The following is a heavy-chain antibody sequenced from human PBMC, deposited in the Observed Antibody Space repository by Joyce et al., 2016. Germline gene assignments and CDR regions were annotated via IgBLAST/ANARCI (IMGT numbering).Heavy chain of an antibody. CDR3: AREFRRTVTTYYFDY. Sequence: EVQLLASGGGLVQPGGSLRLSCAASGFTFSSYAMNWVRQAPGKGLEWVSTISINGGSTYYADSVKGRFTISRDNSKNTLYLQMNCLRAEDTAVYYCAREFRRTVTTYYFDYWGQGTLVTVST. D-gene: IGHD4-17*01. V-gene: IGHV3-23*01. CDR2: ISINGGST. CDR1: GFTFSSYA. J-gene: IGHJ4*02.